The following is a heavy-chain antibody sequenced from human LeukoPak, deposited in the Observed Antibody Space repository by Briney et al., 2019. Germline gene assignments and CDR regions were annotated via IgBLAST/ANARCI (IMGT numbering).Heavy chain of an antibody. CDR1: GYTFTSNY. D-gene: IGHD2-15*01. J-gene: IGHJ6*03. CDR2: INAGNGNT. V-gene: IGHV1-3*03. CDR3: ARARYETRIWPKSRYDYYHYMDV. Sequence: GATVKVSCKAFGYTFTSNYMHWVRQAPGQRLEWMGWINAGNGNTKYSQEFQDRVTITRDTSASTVYMELSSLRSGDMAVYYCARARYETRIWPKSRYDYYHYMDVWGKGTTVTVSS.